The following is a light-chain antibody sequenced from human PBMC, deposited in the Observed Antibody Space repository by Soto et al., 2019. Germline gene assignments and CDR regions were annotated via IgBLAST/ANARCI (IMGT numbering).Light chain of an antibody. CDR1: RSVNSGY. J-gene: IGKJ1*01. CDR3: QQYGNSPQT. CDR2: GAS. V-gene: IGKV3-20*01. Sequence: EIVLTQSPGTLSLSPGERVTLSCRASRSVNSGYLAWYQHKPGQAPRLLIYGASTRATGIPDRFSGSGSGTDFTLTIARLEPGDFAVYYCQQYGNSPQTFGQGTKVDIK.